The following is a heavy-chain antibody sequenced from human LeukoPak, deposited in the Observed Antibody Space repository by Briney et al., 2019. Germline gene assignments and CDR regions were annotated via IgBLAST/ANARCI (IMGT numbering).Heavy chain of an antibody. CDR1: GFTFGDHA. CDR3: TRVDTSIAAAGNLDY. D-gene: IGHD6-13*01. V-gene: IGHV3-49*04. J-gene: IGHJ4*02. Sequence: GGSLRLSCSTSGFTFGDHAMTWVRQAPGKGLEWVGFVRSKGYGGTTEYAASVKGRVTISRDDSKGIAYLQMNSLKAEDTAVYYCTRVDTSIAAAGNLDYWGQGTLVTVSS. CDR2: VRSKGYGGTT.